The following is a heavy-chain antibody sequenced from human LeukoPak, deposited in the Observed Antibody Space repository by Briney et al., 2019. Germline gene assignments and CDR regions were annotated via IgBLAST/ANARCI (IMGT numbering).Heavy chain of an antibody. V-gene: IGHV1-2*02. Sequence: ASVKVSCKASGYTFTGYYMHWVRQAPGQGLEWMGWINPNSGGTNYAQKFQGRVTMTRDTFISTAYMELSRLRSDDTAVYYCARVGYCTNGVCYKGDYWGQGTLVTVSS. J-gene: IGHJ4*02. CDR3: ARVGYCTNGVCYKGDY. CDR2: INPNSGGT. D-gene: IGHD2-8*01. CDR1: GYTFTGYY.